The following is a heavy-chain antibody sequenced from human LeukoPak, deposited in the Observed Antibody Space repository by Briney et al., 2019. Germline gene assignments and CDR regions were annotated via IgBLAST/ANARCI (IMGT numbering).Heavy chain of an antibody. D-gene: IGHD3-10*01. J-gene: IGHJ4*02. CDR3: AKDLGAID. CDR2: ISGSGGST. CDR1: GFTFDDYA. V-gene: IGHV3-23*01. Sequence: GGSLRLSCAASGFTFDDYAMHWVRQAPGKGLEWVSGISGSGGSTYYADSVKGRFTISRDNSKNTLYLQMNSLRAEDTAVYYCAKDLGAIDWGQGTLVTVSS.